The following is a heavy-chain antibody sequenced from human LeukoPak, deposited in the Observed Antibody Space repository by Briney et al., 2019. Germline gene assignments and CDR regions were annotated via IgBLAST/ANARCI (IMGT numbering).Heavy chain of an antibody. CDR3: ARTTVTSGPYWYFDL. Sequence: PGGSLRLSCAASGFTLSNYDMHWVRQATGEGLECVSGIDIAGDTYYPGSVRGRFTISRENAENSLYLQMNSLRAGDTGVYYCARTTVTSGPYWYFDLWGRGTLVTVS. J-gene: IGHJ2*01. CDR2: IDIAGDT. V-gene: IGHV3-13*01. CDR1: GFTLSNYD. D-gene: IGHD4-17*01.